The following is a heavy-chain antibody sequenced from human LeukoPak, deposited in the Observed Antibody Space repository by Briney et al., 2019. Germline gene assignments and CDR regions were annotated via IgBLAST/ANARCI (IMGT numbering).Heavy chain of an antibody. J-gene: IGHJ4*02. CDR3: TTDYYYDGSGYYGDY. CDR1: GFTFSNAW. Sequence: PGGSLRLSCAASGFTFSNAWMSWVRQAPGKGLEWVGRIKSKTDGGTTDYAAPVKGRFTISRDDSKNTLYLQMNSLKTEDTAVYYCTTDYYYDGSGYYGDYWGQGTLVTVSS. D-gene: IGHD3-22*01. V-gene: IGHV3-15*01. CDR2: IKSKTDGGTT.